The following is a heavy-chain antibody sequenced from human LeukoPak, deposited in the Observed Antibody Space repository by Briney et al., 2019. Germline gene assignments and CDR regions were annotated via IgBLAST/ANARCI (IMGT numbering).Heavy chain of an antibody. Sequence: GGSLRLSCVASGFTFSTYSMNWVRQAPGKGLEWVSAISGSGDSTDYADSVKGRFTISRDNSKNTLYLQMNSLRADDTAVYYCAKGPTVTKFNAFDIWGQGTMVTVSS. CDR1: GFTFSTYS. D-gene: IGHD4-17*01. V-gene: IGHV3-23*01. J-gene: IGHJ3*02. CDR3: AKGPTVTKFNAFDI. CDR2: ISGSGDST.